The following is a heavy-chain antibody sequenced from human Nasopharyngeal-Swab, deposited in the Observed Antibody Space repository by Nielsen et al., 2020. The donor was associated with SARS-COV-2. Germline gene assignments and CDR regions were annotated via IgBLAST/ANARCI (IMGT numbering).Heavy chain of an antibody. D-gene: IGHD6-19*01. Sequence: GGSLRLSCAASGFTFDDYAMHWVRQAPGKGLEWVSGISWNSGSIGYADSVKGRFTISRDNAKNSLYLQMNSLRAEDTALYYCAKDITPGIAVVPDYWGQGTLVTVSS. J-gene: IGHJ4*02. V-gene: IGHV3-9*01. CDR1: GFTFDDYA. CDR2: ISWNSGSI. CDR3: AKDITPGIAVVPDY.